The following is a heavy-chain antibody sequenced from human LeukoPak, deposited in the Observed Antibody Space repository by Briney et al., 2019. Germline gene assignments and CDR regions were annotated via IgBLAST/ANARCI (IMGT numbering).Heavy chain of an antibody. CDR1: GGSFSGYY. CDR2: INHSGST. D-gene: IGHD3-22*01. Sequence: PSETLSLTCAVYGGSFSGYYWSWIRQPPGKGLEWIGEINHSGSTNYNPSLKSRVTISVDTSKNQFSLKLSSVTAADTAVYYCARGGYDSSPDYWGQGTLVTVSS. J-gene: IGHJ4*02. V-gene: IGHV4-34*01. CDR3: ARGGYDSSPDY.